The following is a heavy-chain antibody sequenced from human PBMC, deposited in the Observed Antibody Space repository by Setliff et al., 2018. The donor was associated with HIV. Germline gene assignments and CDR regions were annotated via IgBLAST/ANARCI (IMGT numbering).Heavy chain of an antibody. CDR2: IYPGDSDT. J-gene: IGHJ4*02. V-gene: IGHV5-51*01. D-gene: IGHD6-13*01. CDR1: GYSFTNYW. CDR3: ARSGTGYSSSWDVPDFDY. Sequence: GESLKISCKGSGYSFTNYWIGWVRQVPGKGLEWMGIIYPGDSDTRYSPSFHGQVTISADKSISTAHLQWSSLKASDTAMYYCARSGTGYSSSWDVPDFDYWGQGTLVTVSS.